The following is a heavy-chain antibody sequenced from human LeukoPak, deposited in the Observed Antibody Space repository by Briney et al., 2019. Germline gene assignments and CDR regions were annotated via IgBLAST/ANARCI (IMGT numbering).Heavy chain of an antibody. CDR2: ISGNGRFI. CDR3: ARDRNCSSTSCYTRRFIFAFDI. V-gene: IGHV3-11*04. Sequence: GGSLRLSCAASGFTFSDYYINWIRRAPGKGLEWLSYISGNGRFIEYADSVKGRFTISRDNSKNTLYLQMNSLRAEDTAVYYCARDRNCSSTSCYTRRFIFAFDIWGQGTMVTVSS. D-gene: IGHD2-2*02. J-gene: IGHJ3*02. CDR1: GFTFSDYY.